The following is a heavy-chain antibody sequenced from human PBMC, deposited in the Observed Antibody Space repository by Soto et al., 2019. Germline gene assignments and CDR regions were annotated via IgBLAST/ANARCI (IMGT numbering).Heavy chain of an antibody. V-gene: IGHV1-18*01. J-gene: IGHJ4*01. Sequence: QVQLVQSGGEVKKPGAAVKVSCKASGYTFTTFGIGWVRQAPGQGLEWMGWISAYSGNTEYPEKLQGRVTMTIDTSTSTTYMELRSLRSDDTAVYYCARAFCSGGSCYLDYWGHGALVTVSS. CDR3: ARAFCSGGSCYLDY. CDR2: ISAYSGNT. D-gene: IGHD2-15*01. CDR1: GYTFTTFG.